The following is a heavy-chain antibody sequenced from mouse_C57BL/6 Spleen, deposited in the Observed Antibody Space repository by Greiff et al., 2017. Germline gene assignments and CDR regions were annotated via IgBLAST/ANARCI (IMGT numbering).Heavy chain of an antibody. CDR1: GFTFSDYY. J-gene: IGHJ4*01. CDR3: ARDHRGDAMDY. D-gene: IGHD2-14*01. Sequence: EVMLVESEGGLVQPGSSMKLSCTASGFTFSDYYMAWVRQVPEKGLEWVANINYDGSSTYYLDSLKSRFIISRDNAKNILYLQMSSLKSEDTATYYCARDHRGDAMDYRGQGTSVTVSS. V-gene: IGHV5-16*01. CDR2: INYDGSST.